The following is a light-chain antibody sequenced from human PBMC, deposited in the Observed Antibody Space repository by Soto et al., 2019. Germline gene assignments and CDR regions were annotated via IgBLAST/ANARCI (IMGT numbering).Light chain of an antibody. CDR1: SSDVGTYNY. CDR3: SSVTSSTNYV. CDR2: NVT. J-gene: IGLJ1*01. V-gene: IGLV2-14*01. Sequence: QSALTQSASVSGSPGQSITISCTGTSSDVGTYNYVSWYQQHPGEVPKLIIFNVTNRPSGVSNRFSGSKSGNTASLTISGLQAEDEADYYCSSVTSSTNYVFGTGTKVTVL.